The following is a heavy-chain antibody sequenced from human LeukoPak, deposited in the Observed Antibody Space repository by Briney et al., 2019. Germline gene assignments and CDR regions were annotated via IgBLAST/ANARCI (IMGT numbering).Heavy chain of an antibody. CDR1: GASISSSSYY. V-gene: IGHV4-39*07. CDR2: IYYRGGT. CDR3: ARGKDPVSSYYMDA. Sequence: SETLSLTCTVSGASISSSSYYWGWIRQPPGKGLEWFVSIYYRGGTYYNPSLKSRVTISVDTSKNQFSLKLSSVTAADTAVYYCARGKDPVSSYYMDAWGKGTTVTVSS. J-gene: IGHJ6*03.